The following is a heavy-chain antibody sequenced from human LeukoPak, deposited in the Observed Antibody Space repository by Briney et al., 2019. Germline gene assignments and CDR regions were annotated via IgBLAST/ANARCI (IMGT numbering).Heavy chain of an antibody. V-gene: IGHV1-18*01. J-gene: IGHJ2*01. CDR1: GYTFTSYG. Sequence: GASVKVSWKASGYTFTSYGISWVRQAPGQWLEWIGWISAYKGDTNYAQNLQGRVTMTTDTSTSTAYMELRSLRSDDTAVYYCARSIRDYSGWYFDLWGRGTLVTVSS. CDR3: ARSIRDYSGWYFDL. CDR2: ISAYKGDT. D-gene: IGHD2-15*01.